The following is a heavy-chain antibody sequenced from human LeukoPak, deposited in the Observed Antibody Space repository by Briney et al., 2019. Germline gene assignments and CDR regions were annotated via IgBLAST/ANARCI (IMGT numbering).Heavy chain of an antibody. CDR3: ARDSITLIKDF. D-gene: IGHD3-22*01. CDR2: INPNNGNT. V-gene: IGHV1-2*06. Sequence: GASVKVSCKASGYTFTGYYMHWVRQAPGQGLEWMGRINPNNGNTNYAQKFQGRVTMTTDTSTSTAYMELRSLRSDDTAIYYCARDSITLIKDFWGQGTLVTVSS. J-gene: IGHJ4*02. CDR1: GYTFTGYY.